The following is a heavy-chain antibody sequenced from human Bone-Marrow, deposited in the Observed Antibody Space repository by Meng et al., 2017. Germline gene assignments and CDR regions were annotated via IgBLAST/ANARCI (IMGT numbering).Heavy chain of an antibody. V-gene: IGHV4-34*01. Sequence: ESLKISCAASGFTFSDHYMDWVRQAPGKGLEWVGESHHTGSTNYNPSFKSRVTILVNKSENLFSLRLTSVTAADTAVYYCASAGYYCLDYWGQGSLVTVSS. CDR2: SHHTGST. CDR1: GFTFSDHY. CDR3: ASAGYYCLDY. J-gene: IGHJ4*02. D-gene: IGHD2/OR15-2a*01.